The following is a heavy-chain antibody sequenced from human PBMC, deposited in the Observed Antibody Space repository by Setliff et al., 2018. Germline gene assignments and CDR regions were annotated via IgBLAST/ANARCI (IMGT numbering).Heavy chain of an antibody. CDR2: IYYSGST. D-gene: IGHD6-25*01. V-gene: IGHV4-31*03. CDR3: ARDLYNSGSDY. J-gene: IGHJ4*02. CDR1: GGSISGGGYY. Sequence: SETLSLTCTVSGGSISGGGYYWSWIRQHPRKGLEWIGYIYYSGSTNYTPSLKSRVTLSVDTSRNHFSLKLNSVTAADTAVYYCARDLYNSGSDYWGQGTLVTVSS.